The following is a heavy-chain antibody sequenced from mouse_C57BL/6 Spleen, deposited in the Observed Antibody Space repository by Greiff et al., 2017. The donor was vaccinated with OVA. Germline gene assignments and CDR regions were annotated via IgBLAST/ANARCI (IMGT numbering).Heavy chain of an antibody. Sequence: VHLVESGPGLVAPSQSLSITCTVSGFSLTSYGVHWVRQPPGTGLEWLVVIWRDGSTTYNSALKSRLSISKDNSKSHVFLKMNSLQTDDTAMDYCARQRGNYAMDYWGQGTSVTVSS. V-gene: IGHV2-6-1*01. CDR1: GFSLTSYG. CDR3: ARQRGNYAMDY. J-gene: IGHJ4*01. CDR2: IWRDGST.